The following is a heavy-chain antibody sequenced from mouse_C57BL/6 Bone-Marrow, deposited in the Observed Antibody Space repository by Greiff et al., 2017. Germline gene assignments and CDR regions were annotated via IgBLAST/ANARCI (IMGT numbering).Heavy chain of an antibody. Sequence: DVKLVDSGGGLVKPGGSLKLSCAASGFTFSDYGMHWVRQAPEKGLEWVAYISSGSSTIYYADTVKGRFTISRDNAKNTLFLQMTSLRSEDTAMYYCARRATVTTSLDYWGQGTTLTVSS. J-gene: IGHJ2*01. CDR2: ISSGSSTI. D-gene: IGHD2-2*01. CDR1: GFTFSDYG. V-gene: IGHV5-17*01. CDR3: ARRATVTTSLDY.